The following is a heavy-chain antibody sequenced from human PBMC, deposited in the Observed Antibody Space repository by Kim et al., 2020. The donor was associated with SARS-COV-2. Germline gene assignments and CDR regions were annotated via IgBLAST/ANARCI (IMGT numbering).Heavy chain of an antibody. CDR3: ARGDGYHRF. D-gene: IGHD2-21*01. V-gene: IGHV4-59*01. J-gene: IGHJ4*02. CDR2: VFYSGST. CDR1: GGSISGYY. Sequence: SETLSLTCTVSGGSISGYYWAWIRQPPGKGLEWIGYVFYSGSTNYNPSLKSRVTISVDTSKNQYSLKLSSVTAADTAVYYCARGDGYHRFWGQGALVTVSS.